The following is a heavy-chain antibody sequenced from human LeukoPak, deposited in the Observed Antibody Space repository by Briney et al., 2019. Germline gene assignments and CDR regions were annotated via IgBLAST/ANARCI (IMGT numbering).Heavy chain of an antibody. Sequence: SETLSLTCAVSGGSISNDYWSWIRQPAGKGLEWIGRFYSIGGTNYNPSLKSRVTMSVDTSKNQFSLKLNSVTAADTAVYYCARCPGYCTIGVSFDLWGRGTLITVSS. CDR2: FYSIGGT. CDR3: ARCPGYCTIGVSFDL. D-gene: IGHD2-8*01. J-gene: IGHJ2*01. CDR1: GGSISNDY. V-gene: IGHV4-4*07.